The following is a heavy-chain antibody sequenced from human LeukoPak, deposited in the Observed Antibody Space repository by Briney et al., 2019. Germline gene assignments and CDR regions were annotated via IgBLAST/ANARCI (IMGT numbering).Heavy chain of an antibody. D-gene: IGHD2-2*01. CDR2: IYPGDSDT. CDR3: ARSLGYCSSTSCYPHTDYYYGMDV. V-gene: IGHV5-51*01. Sequence: SGESLQISCKGSGYSSTSYWIGWVRQMPGKGLEWMGIIYPGDSDTRYSPSFQGQVTISADKSISTAYLQWSSLKASDTAMYYCARSLGYCSSTSCYPHTDYYYGMDVWGQGTTVTVSS. CDR1: GYSSTSYW. J-gene: IGHJ6*02.